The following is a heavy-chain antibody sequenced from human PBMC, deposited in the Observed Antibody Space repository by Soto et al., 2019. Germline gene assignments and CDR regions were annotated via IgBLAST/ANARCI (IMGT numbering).Heavy chain of an antibody. D-gene: IGHD2-2*01. CDR3: AKERMEQDQLLPFFEY. CDR1: GFTFSSYA. CDR2: ISASGGSA. Sequence: EVQPLESGGGLVQPGGSLRLSCAASGFTFSSYAMNWVRQAPGKGLEWVSVISASGGSAYYADSVKGRFIISRDNSKNTLFLQMNSLRADDTAVYYCAKERMEQDQLLPFFEYWGQGTLVTVSS. V-gene: IGHV3-23*01. J-gene: IGHJ4*02.